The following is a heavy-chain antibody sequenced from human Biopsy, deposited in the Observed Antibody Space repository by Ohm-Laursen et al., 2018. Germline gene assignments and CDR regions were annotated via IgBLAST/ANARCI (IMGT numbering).Heavy chain of an antibody. CDR2: IYPNNGAT. CDR3: ARASMIRGVMDVDY. Sequence: SVKVSCKVPADSFIGYDMHWVRQAPGQGLEWMGSIYPNNGATKYAQKFQGRVTMTTDTSVSTVYMELSGLTFDDTAVYYCARASMIRGVMDVDYWGQGTLVIVSS. CDR1: ADSFIGYD. D-gene: IGHD3-10*01. V-gene: IGHV1-2*02. J-gene: IGHJ4*02.